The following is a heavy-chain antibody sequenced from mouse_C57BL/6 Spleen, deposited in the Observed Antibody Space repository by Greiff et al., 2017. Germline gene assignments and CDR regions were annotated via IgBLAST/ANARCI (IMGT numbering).Heavy chain of an antibody. D-gene: IGHD2-14*01. J-gene: IGHJ2*01. CDR2: ISGGGGNT. CDR3: ARRVPYYFDY. V-gene: IGHV5-9*01. CDR1: GFTFSSYT. Sequence: EVKVVESGGGLVKPGGSLKLSCAASGFTFSSYTMSWVRQTPEKRLEWVATISGGGGNTYYPDSVKGRFTISRDNAKKTLYLQMSSLRSEDTALYYCARRVPYYFDYWGQGTTLTVSS.